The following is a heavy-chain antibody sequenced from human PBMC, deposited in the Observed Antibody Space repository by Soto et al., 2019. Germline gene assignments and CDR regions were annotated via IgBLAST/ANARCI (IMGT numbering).Heavy chain of an antibody. J-gene: IGHJ4*02. D-gene: IGHD1-7*01. CDR2: INIDGSST. CDR1: GFTFSRFW. V-gene: IGHV3-74*01. Sequence: GGSLRLSCAASGFTFSRFWMHWVRQAPGKGLVWVSRINIDGSSTSYADSVKGRFTISRDNAKNTLYLQMNSLRADDTAVYYCARVNNWNYPIDYWGQGTLVTVSS. CDR3: ARVNNWNYPIDY.